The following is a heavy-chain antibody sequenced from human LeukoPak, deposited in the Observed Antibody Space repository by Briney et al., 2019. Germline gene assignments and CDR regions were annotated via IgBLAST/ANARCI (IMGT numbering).Heavy chain of an antibody. D-gene: IGHD3-22*01. J-gene: IGHJ3*01. Sequence: SETLSLTCTVSGGSISGYYWSWIRQPAGKGLEWIGRIYTSGNTNYNPSLKSRLTMSVDTSKNQFSLKLSSVTAAATAVYYCARQSDSSGYYYLGAFDFWGQGTMVTVSS. CDR1: GGSISGYY. CDR2: IYTSGNT. CDR3: ARQSDSSGYYYLGAFDF. V-gene: IGHV4-4*07.